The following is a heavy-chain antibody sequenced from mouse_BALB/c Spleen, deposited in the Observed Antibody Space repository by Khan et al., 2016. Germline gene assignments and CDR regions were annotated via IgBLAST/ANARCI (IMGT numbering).Heavy chain of an antibody. CDR1: GYTFTNYY. V-gene: IGHV1S81*02. D-gene: IGHD2-2*01. Sequence: QVRLQQSGAELVKPGASVKLSCKASGYTFTNYYMYWVKQRPGQGLEWIGEINPNNGGTNFNEKFKSKATLTVDKSSSIAYMQLNSLTSEDSAVYYCTRSGYGSFAYWGQGTLVTVSA. CDR3: TRSGYGSFAY. J-gene: IGHJ3*01. CDR2: INPNNGGT.